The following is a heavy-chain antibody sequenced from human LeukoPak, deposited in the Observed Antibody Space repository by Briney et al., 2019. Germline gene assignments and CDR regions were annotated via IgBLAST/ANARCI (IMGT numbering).Heavy chain of an antibody. D-gene: IGHD4-17*01. CDR2: IWYDGSNK. V-gene: IGHV3-33*01. Sequence: GTSLRLSCAASGFAFTTYGIHWVRQAPGKGLEWVAVIWYDGSNKYYADSVKGRFTISRDNSKNTLYLQMNSLRAEDTAVYYCAREGGHDYGDSVLDYWGQGTLVTVSS. CDR3: AREGGHDYGDSVLDY. J-gene: IGHJ4*02. CDR1: GFAFTTYG.